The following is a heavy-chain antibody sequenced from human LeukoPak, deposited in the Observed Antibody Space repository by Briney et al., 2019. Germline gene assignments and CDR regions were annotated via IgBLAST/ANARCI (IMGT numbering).Heavy chain of an antibody. CDR3: VRDNAYKFDY. CDR2: ISGSGGGT. D-gene: IGHD5-24*01. CDR1: GFTFSSFA. J-gene: IGHJ4*02. V-gene: IGHV3-23*01. Sequence: GGSLRLSCAASGFTFSSFAMSWVRQAPGKGLEWVSAISGSGGGTYYADSVKGRFTISRDNSKNTLYLQMNSLRGEDTAVYYCVRDNAYKFDYWGQGTLVTVSS.